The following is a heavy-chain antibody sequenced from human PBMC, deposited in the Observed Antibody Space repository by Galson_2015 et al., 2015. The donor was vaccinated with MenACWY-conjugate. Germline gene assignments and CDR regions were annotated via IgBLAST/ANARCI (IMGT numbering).Heavy chain of an antibody. D-gene: IGHD2-2*01. CDR2: IYYSGST. Sequence: TLSLTCTVSGGSISSGGYYWSWIRQHPGKGLEWIGYIYYSGSTYYNPSLKSRVTISVDTSKNQFSLKLSSVTAADTAVYYCARDVVYLVRDYGMDVWGQGTTVTVSS. J-gene: IGHJ6*02. V-gene: IGHV4-31*03. CDR1: GGSISSGGYY. CDR3: ARDVVYLVRDYGMDV.